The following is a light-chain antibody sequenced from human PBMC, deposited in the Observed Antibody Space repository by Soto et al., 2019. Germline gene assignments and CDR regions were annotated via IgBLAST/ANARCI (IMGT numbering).Light chain of an antibody. CDR3: QQYYSSPQA. CDR2: WAS. J-gene: IGKJ1*01. CDR1: QSVLDNSDNRNY. V-gene: IGKV4-1*01. Sequence: DIVLPQSPDSLAVSLDARPILHCKASQSVLDNSDNRNYLAWYQQKSGQPPRLIMYWASSRNSGVPDRFSGSGSGTDFILTISSLQAEDAAVYFCQQYYSSPQAFGQGTMVDIK.